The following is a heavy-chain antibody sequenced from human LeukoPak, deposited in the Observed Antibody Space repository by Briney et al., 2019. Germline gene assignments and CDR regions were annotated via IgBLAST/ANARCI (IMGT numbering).Heavy chain of an antibody. CDR1: GYTFTSYD. V-gene: IGHV1-8*03. CDR3: ARGRSTGYPYYFEY. Sequence: ASVKVSCKASGYTFTSYDINWVRQATGQGLEWMGWMNPNSGSTGYAQTFQGRVTITRNPSISTAYMELSGLRSEDTAVYYCARGRSTGYPYYFEYWGQGTLVTVSS. D-gene: IGHD5-12*01. CDR2: MNPNSGST. J-gene: IGHJ4*02.